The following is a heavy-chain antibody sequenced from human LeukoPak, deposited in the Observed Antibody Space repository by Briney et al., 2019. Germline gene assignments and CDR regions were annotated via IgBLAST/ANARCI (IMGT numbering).Heavy chain of an antibody. CDR3: ARGTIVGVSYYYMDV. Sequence: PGGSLRLSCAASGFTFSSYSMNWVRQAPGKGLEWVSYTSSSSSTIYYADSMKGRFTISRDNAKNSLYLQMNSLRAEDTAVYYCARGTIVGVSYYYMDVWGKGTTVTVSS. CDR2: TSSSSSTI. J-gene: IGHJ6*03. V-gene: IGHV3-48*01. D-gene: IGHD1-26*01. CDR1: GFTFSSYS.